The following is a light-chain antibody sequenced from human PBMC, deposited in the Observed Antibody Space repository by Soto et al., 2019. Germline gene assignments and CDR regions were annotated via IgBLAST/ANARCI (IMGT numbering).Light chain of an antibody. CDR2: WAS. V-gene: IGKV4-1*01. Sequence: DIVMTQSPDSLAVSLGERATINCKSSQSVLYSSNNKNYLAWYQQKPGQPPKLLIYWASTRESGVPDRFSGSGSETDFTLTISSLQAEDVAIYYCQQYSGTPYTFGQGTKLEIK. CDR3: QQYSGTPYT. J-gene: IGKJ2*01. CDR1: QSVLYSSNNKNY.